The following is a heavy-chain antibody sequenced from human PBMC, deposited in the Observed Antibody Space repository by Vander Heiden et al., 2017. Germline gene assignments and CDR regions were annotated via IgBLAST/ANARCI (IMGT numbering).Heavy chain of an antibody. CDR3: AKDKNWGFSDY. J-gene: IGHJ4*02. Sequence: EVQLLESGGTLVQPGGSLRLSCVAFGFTLSGYAMRWVRQAPGKGLEWVSGISTSGGSTYYADSVKGRFTISRDNSKNTLYMQMNSLRAEDTAVYYCAKDKNWGFSDYWGQGTLVTVSS. CDR2: ISTSGGST. V-gene: IGHV3-23*01. CDR1: GFTLSGYA. D-gene: IGHD7-27*01.